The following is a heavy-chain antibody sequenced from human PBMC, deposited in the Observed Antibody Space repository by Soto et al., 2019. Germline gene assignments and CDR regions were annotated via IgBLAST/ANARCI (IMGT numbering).Heavy chain of an antibody. CDR2: IYYSGST. Sequence: PSETLSLTCTVSGGSISSGDYYWSWIRQPPGKGLEWIGYIYYSGSTYYNPSLKSRVTISVDTSKNQFSLKLSSVTAADTAVYYCARGRLEDFWSGYSPGPYYYYMDVWGKGTTVTVSS. CDR1: GGSISSGDYY. J-gene: IGHJ6*03. D-gene: IGHD3-3*01. CDR3: ARGRLEDFWSGYSPGPYYYYMDV. V-gene: IGHV4-30-4*01.